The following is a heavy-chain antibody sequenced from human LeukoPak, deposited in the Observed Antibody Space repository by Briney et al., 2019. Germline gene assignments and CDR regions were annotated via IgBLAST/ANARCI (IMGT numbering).Heavy chain of an antibody. CDR2: IYYSGST. Sequence: SETLSLTCTVSGGSISSSSYYWGWIRQPPGKGLEWIGSIYYSGSTYYNPSLKSRVTISVDTSKNQFSLKLSSVTAADTAMYYCARVEVGATYYSSWGQGTTVTVSS. CDR3: ARVEVGATYYSS. CDR1: GGSISSSSYY. V-gene: IGHV4-39*07. D-gene: IGHD1-26*01. J-gene: IGHJ6*02.